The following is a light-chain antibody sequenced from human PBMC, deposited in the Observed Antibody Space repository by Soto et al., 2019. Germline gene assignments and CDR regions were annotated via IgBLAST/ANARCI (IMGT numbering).Light chain of an antibody. CDR3: QQYETFSGT. J-gene: IGKJ1*01. Sequence: EIQMTQAPSSLSASVEDRVIITCRASQSISNHLNWYQQKPGKAPKLLIYDASALPRGVPSRFSGSGSGTKFTLTIASLQPDDFATYYCQQYETFSGTFGPGGKAAIK. CDR2: DAS. CDR1: QSISNH. V-gene: IGKV1-5*01.